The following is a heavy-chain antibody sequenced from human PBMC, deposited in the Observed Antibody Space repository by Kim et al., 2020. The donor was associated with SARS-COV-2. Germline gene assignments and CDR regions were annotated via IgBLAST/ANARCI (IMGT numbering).Heavy chain of an antibody. Sequence: SETLSLTCAVYGGSFSGYYWSWIRQPPGKGLEWIGEINHSGSTNYNPSLKSRVTISVDTSKNQFSLKLSSVTAADTAVYYCATVVSSCSGGSCHEGWFDP. V-gene: IGHV4-34*01. CDR2: INHSGST. D-gene: IGHD2-15*01. CDR1: GGSFSGYY. CDR3: ATVVSSCSGGSCHEGWFDP. J-gene: IGHJ5*02.